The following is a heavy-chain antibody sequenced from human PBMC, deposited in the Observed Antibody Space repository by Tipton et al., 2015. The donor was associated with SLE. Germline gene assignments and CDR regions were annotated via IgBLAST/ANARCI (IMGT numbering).Heavy chain of an antibody. V-gene: IGHV4-39*07. J-gene: IGHJ4*02. CDR1: GGSISSSSYY. Sequence: TLSLTCTVSGGSISSSSYYWGWIRQPPGKGLEWIGSIYYSGSTYYNPSLKSRVTISVDTSKNQFSLKLSSVTAADTAVYYCATWRGYDFWTGYSPYYFDYWGQGTLVNVSS. CDR2: IYYSGST. D-gene: IGHD3-3*01. CDR3: ATWRGYDFWTGYSPYYFDY.